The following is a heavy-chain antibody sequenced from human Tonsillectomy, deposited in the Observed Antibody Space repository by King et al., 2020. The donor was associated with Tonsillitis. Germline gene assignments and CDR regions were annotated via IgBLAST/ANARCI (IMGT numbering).Heavy chain of an antibody. Sequence: VQLVESGGGLVHPGGPLRLPCAASGFTLSSFAMPWVRQAPGRGRVYVSSISSNGGRTHYADSVKGRLNVSRDNSNNTGYLQTSGVRAEDTAVHHCVGGYDFWSGSSNWFDPWGQGTLVTVSS. J-gene: IGHJ5*02. D-gene: IGHD3-3*01. CDR2: ISSNGGRT. V-gene: IGHV3-64D*06. CDR1: GFTLSSFA. CDR3: VGGYDFWSGSSNWFDP.